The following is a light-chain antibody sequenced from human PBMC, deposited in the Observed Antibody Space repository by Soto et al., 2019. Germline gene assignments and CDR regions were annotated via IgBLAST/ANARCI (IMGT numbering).Light chain of an antibody. CDR3: QQYSSSPLT. Sequence: DIVMTQSPDSLAVSLGERATINCKSSQSVFYSSNNKNYLAWYQQKPGQPPRLLIYWASTRESGVPDRFSGSGSGTDFTLTIGSLQAEDVAVYYCQQYSSSPLTFGGGTKAEIK. CDR2: WAS. V-gene: IGKV4-1*01. J-gene: IGKJ4*01. CDR1: QSVFYSSNNKNY.